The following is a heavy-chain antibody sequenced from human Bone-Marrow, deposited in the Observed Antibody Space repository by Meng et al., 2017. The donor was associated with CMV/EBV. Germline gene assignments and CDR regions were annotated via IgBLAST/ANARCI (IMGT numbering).Heavy chain of an antibody. CDR3: ARGPRYDFWSGSSLYYFDY. Sequence: GSLRLSCAVYGGSFSGYYWSWIRQPPGKGLEWIGEINHSGSTNYNPSLKSRVTISVDTSKNQFSLKLSSVTAADTAVYYCARGPRYDFWSGSSLYYFDYWGQATLVTVSS. J-gene: IGHJ4*02. CDR2: INHSGST. CDR1: GGSFSGYY. V-gene: IGHV4-34*01. D-gene: IGHD3-3*01.